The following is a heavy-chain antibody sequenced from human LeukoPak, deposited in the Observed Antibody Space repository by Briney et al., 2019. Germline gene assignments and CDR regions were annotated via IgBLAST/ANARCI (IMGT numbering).Heavy chain of an antibody. CDR3: ARDDRKYSLDP. CDR1: GGTFSNSG. J-gene: IGHJ5*02. Sequence: SVKLSCKVSGGTFSNSGINWVRQAPGQGLEWVGRIITGLGSADNARRLRGRVTITTDKSTSTAYMELSSLRSEDTAMYYCARDDRKYSLDPWGQGTLATVSS. CDR2: IITGLGSA. D-gene: IGHD2-21*01. V-gene: IGHV1-69*04.